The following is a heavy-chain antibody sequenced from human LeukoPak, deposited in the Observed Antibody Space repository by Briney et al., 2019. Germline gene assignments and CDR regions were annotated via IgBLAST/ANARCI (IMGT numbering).Heavy chain of an antibody. J-gene: IGHJ3*02. CDR1: GDSINNNNYY. V-gene: IGHV4-39*07. CDR2: IYHSGST. CDR3: ASKSSGWYRDAFDI. D-gene: IGHD6-19*01. Sequence: SETLSLTCTVSGDSINNNNYYWGWIRQPPGKGLEWIGEIYHSGSTNYNPSLKSRVTISVDKSKNQFSLKLSSVTAADTAVYYCASKSSGWYRDAFDIWGQGTMVTVSS.